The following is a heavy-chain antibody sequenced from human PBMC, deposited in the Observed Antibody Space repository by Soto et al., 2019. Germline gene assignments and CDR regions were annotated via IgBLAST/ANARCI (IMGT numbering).Heavy chain of an antibody. CDR2: ITASGDTT. J-gene: IGHJ3*02. Sequence: GGSLRLSCAASGFTFSSYAMSWVRQAPGKGLEWDSAITASGDTTYYADSVKGRFTISRDNSKSTMYLQMNSLRAEDTAVYYCTGVRQLRDCTRTSCLGTFDIWGQGAMVTVSS. CDR1: GFTFSSYA. CDR3: TGVRQLRDCTRTSCLGTFDI. D-gene: IGHD2-2*01. V-gene: IGHV3-23*01.